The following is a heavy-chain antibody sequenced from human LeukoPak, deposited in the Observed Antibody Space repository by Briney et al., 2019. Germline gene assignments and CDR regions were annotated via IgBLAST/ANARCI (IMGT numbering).Heavy chain of an antibody. J-gene: IGHJ1*01. Sequence: ASVKVSCKASGYTFTSYYLHWVRQAPGQRPEWMGIIYTNDGSARYEQKFQGRVTMTRDTSTGTVYMELSSLSSDDTAVYYCARARAAAGAQYFQHWGQGTLVSASS. V-gene: IGHV1-46*01. CDR1: GYTFTSYY. CDR2: IYTNDGSA. D-gene: IGHD6-13*01. CDR3: ARARAAAGAQYFQH.